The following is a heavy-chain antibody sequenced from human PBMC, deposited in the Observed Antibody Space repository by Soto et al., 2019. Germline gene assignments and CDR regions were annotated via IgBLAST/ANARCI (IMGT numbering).Heavy chain of an antibody. Sequence: GGSLRLSCAASGFTFSSYAMHWVRQAPGKGLEWVAVISCDGSNKYYADSVKGRFTISRDNSKNTLYLQMNSLRAEDTAVYYCAREWGGYDYVWGSLVPDYWGQGTLVTVSS. CDR3: AREWGGYDYVWGSLVPDY. J-gene: IGHJ4*02. CDR2: ISCDGSNK. CDR1: GFTFSSYA. V-gene: IGHV3-30-3*01. D-gene: IGHD3-16*01.